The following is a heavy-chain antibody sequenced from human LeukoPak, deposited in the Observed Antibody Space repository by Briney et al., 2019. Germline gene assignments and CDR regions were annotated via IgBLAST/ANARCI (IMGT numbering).Heavy chain of an antibody. CDR2: IYSGGTI. D-gene: IGHD3-10*01. CDR3: ARTYYYGSGSYAWGAFDV. J-gene: IGHJ3*01. Sequence: GGSLRLSCEASGFTVTSNYMSWVRQAPGKGLEWVSVIYSGGTIYYADSVKGRFTISRDNSKNTLYLQMNSLRAEDTAVYYCARTYYYGSGSYAWGAFDVWGQGTMVTVSS. V-gene: IGHV3-66*01. CDR1: GFTVTSNY.